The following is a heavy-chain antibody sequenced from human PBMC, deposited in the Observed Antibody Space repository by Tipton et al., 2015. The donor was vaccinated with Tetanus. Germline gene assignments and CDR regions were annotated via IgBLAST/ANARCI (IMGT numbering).Heavy chain of an antibody. J-gene: IGHJ3*02. CDR1: GGSISSYY. CDR3: ARDFGAMTPDAFDI. V-gene: IGHV4-4*07. Sequence: TLSLTCTVSGGSISSYYWSWIRQPAGKGLEWIGRIYTSGSTSYNPSLKSRVTMSVDTSKNQFSLKLSSVTAADTAVYYCARDFGAMTPDAFDIWGQGTMVTVSS. CDR2: IYTSGST. D-gene: IGHD3-10*01.